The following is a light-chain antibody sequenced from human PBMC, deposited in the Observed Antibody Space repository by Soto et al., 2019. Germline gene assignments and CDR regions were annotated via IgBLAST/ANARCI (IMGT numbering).Light chain of an antibody. CDR3: SSYTRSSAPLYVV. V-gene: IGLV2-14*01. CDR1: SSDVGGYNY. Sequence: QSALTQPASVSGSPGQSITISCTGTSSDVGGYNYVSWYQQHPGKAPKLMIYDVSNRHSGVSNRFSRSKSGNTASLTISGLQAEEEADYCCSSYTRSSAPLYVVFGGGTTLTVL. J-gene: IGLJ2*01. CDR2: DVS.